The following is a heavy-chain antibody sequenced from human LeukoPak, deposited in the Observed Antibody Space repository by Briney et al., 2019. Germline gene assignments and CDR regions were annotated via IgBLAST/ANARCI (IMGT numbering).Heavy chain of an antibody. CDR3: ARWIRYGDF. V-gene: IGHV3-74*01. J-gene: IGHJ4*02. CDR2: ISSDGSNT. CDR1: GFTFSNYW. D-gene: IGHD4-17*01. Sequence: GGSLRLSCAASGFTFSNYWMRWVRQAPGKGLVWVSRISSDGSNTNYADSVKGRFTISRDNAKNTLYLQMNTLRAEDTAVYYCARWIRYGDFWGQGTLVTVSS.